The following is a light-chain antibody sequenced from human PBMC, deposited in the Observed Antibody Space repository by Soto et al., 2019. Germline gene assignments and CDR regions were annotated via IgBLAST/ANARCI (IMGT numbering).Light chain of an antibody. CDR1: QSVTTSY. Sequence: EIVLTQSPGTLSLSPGERATLSCWASQSVTTSYLAWYQERPGQAPRLLIYGASSRATGIPDRFSGSGSGTDFTLTISRLEPEDFAVYYCQQYGSSPFTFGPGTKVDI. CDR2: GAS. J-gene: IGKJ3*01. V-gene: IGKV3-20*01. CDR3: QQYGSSPFT.